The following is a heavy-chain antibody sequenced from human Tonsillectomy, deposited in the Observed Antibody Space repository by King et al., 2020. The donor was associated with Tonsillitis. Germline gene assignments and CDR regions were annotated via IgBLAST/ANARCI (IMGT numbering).Heavy chain of an antibody. CDR1: GFTFSDYT. J-gene: IGHJ4*02. Sequence: VQLVESGGGLVKPGWSLRLSCAASGFTFSDYTINWFRQAPGKGLEWVSSINSRGRYIYYADSVKGRFTISRDNAKHLLFLQMNSLTADDTAVYYCARDRLSGDYWGQGTLVTVSS. D-gene: IGHD2-21*02. CDR2: INSRGRYI. V-gene: IGHV3-21*01. CDR3: ARDRLSGDY.